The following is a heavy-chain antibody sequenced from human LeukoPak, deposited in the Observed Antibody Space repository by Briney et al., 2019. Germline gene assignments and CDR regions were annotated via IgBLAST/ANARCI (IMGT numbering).Heavy chain of an antibody. CDR2: IKQDGSEK. CDR3: VREGKSSSFDY. Sequence: GGSLRLSCAASGFTFSSYWMSWVRQAPGKGLEWVANIKQDGSEKYYVDSVKGRFTISRDNAKNSLYLQMNSLRAEDTAVYYCVREGKSSSFDYWGQGTLVTVS. J-gene: IGHJ4*02. CDR1: GFTFSSYW. V-gene: IGHV3-7*01. D-gene: IGHD6-6*01.